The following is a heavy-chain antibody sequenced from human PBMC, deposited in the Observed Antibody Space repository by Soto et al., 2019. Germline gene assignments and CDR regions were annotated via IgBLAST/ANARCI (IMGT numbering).Heavy chain of an antibody. J-gene: IGHJ4*02. V-gene: IGHV4-34*01. CDR1: GGSFSGYY. Sequence: SETLSLTCAVYGGSFSGYYWSWIRQPPGKGLEWIGEINHSGSTNYNPSLKSRVTISVDTSKNQFSLKLSSVTAADTAVYYCARGSHYIAAAVNFDYWGQGTLVTVSS. CDR3: ARGSHYIAAAVNFDY. CDR2: INHSGST. D-gene: IGHD6-13*01.